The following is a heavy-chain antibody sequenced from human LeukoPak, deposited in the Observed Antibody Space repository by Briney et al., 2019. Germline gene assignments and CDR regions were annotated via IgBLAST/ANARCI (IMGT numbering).Heavy chain of an antibody. V-gene: IGHV4-61*02. CDR1: GGSISSGSYY. D-gene: IGHD1-20*01. CDR2: IHTSGST. Sequence: SQTLSLTCTVSGGSISSGSYYWSWIRQPAGKGLEWIGRIHTSGSTNYNPSLKRRVTISVDTSKNQFSLKLSSVTAADTAVYYCARSWDNWNFFDYWGQGTLVTVSS. J-gene: IGHJ4*02. CDR3: ARSWDNWNFFDY.